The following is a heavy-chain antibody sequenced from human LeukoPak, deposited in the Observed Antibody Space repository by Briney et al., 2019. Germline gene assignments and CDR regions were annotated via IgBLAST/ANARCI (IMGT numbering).Heavy chain of an antibody. V-gene: IGHV3-30-3*01. Sequence: PGMSLRLACEASGFIFSHYTMHWVRQAPGKGLEWVAVISYDGNNEDYADSVKGRFTISRDNAKNSLYLQMNSLRAEDTAVYYCAKDPFFGRRVVYVYYFDYWAREPWSPSPQ. CDR1: GFIFSHYT. CDR3: AKDPFFGRRVVYVYYFDY. CDR2: ISYDGNNE. D-gene: IGHD3-3*01. J-gene: IGHJ4*02.